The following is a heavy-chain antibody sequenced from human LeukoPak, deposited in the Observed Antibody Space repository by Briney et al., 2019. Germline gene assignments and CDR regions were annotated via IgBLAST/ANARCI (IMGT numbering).Heavy chain of an antibody. CDR2: INPNSGGT. Sequence: ASVKVSCKASGYTFTGYYMHWVRQAPGQGLEWMGWINPNSGGTNYAQKFQGRVTITADKSTSTAYMELSSLRSEDTAVYYCARGADSSSWYYFDHWGQGTLVTVSS. CDR1: GYTFTGYY. D-gene: IGHD6-13*01. CDR3: ARGADSSSWYYFDH. J-gene: IGHJ4*02. V-gene: IGHV1-2*02.